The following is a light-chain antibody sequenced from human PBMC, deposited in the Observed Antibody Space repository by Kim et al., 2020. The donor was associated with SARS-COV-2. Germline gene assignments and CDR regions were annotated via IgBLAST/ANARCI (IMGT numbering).Light chain of an antibody. V-gene: IGKV3-15*01. CDR3: QQDSVWPWT. Sequence: VSPGGTATLSCGASQSCSTKLAWYQQKPGQTPSLLIYDACARATGVPARFSGSGSGTEFTLTIRSLECEDVGVYYCQQDSVWPWTFGQGTKVDSK. CDR1: QSCSTK. J-gene: IGKJ1*01. CDR2: DAC.